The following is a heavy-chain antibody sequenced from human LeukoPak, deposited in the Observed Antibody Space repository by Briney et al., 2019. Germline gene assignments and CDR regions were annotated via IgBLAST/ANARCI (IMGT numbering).Heavy chain of an antibody. CDR3: TTYGSGRKFDY. V-gene: IGHV3-15*04. CDR2: IESKTDGGTT. Sequence: GGSHRLSCAASGFSFSDAWMSSVRQIPGKGLEWVSRIESKTDGGTTDYAAPVKGRFTISRDDSTNTLYLQMNSLKSEDTAVYYCTTYGSGRKFDYWGQGILVTVSS. CDR1: GFSFSDAW. D-gene: IGHD3-10*01. J-gene: IGHJ4*02.